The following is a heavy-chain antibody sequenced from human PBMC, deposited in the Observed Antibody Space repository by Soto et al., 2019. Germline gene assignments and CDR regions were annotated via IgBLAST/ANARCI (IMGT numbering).Heavy chain of an antibody. D-gene: IGHD3-9*01. CDR3: ARGRNLFDWLLYIPKYFDY. Sequence: QVQLQQWGAGLLKPSETLSLTCAVYGGSFSGYYWSWIRQPPGKGLERIGEINHSGSTNYNPSLKSRVTISVDTSKNQFSLKLSSVTAADTAVYYCARGRNLFDWLLYIPKYFDYWGQGTLVTVSS. J-gene: IGHJ4*02. V-gene: IGHV4-34*01. CDR2: INHSGST. CDR1: GGSFSGYY.